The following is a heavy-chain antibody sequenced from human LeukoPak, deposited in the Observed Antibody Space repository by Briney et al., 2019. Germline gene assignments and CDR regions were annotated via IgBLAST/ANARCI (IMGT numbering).Heavy chain of an antibody. CDR3: ARDLLLYDTEYFQH. Sequence: PGRSLRLSCAASGFTFSSYAMHWVRQAPGKGLEWVAVISYGGSNKYYADSVKGRFTISRDNSKNTLYLQMNSLRAEDTAVYYCARDLLLYDTEYFQHWGQGTLVTVSS. CDR2: ISYGGSNK. V-gene: IGHV3-30*04. J-gene: IGHJ1*01. D-gene: IGHD5/OR15-5a*01. CDR1: GFTFSSYA.